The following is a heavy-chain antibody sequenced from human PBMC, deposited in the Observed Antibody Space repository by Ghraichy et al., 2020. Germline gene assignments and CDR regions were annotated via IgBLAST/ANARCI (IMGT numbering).Heavy chain of an antibody. CDR3: ARRHSRFRYFDWPYTA. J-gene: IGHJ4*02. V-gene: IGHV4-34*01. CDR1: GGSFSGYY. CDR2: INHSVSP. Sequence: SQTISLTCAVYGGSFSGYYWSWIRQPPGKGLEWIGEINHSVSPNYNQSLKSRFTISVDTSKNQFSLKLSSVTAADTALYYCARRHSRFRYFDWPYTAWGQGTLVTVSS. D-gene: IGHD3-9*01.